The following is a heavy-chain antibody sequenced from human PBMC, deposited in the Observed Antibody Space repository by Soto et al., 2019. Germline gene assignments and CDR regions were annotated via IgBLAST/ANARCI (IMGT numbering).Heavy chain of an antibody. Sequence: EVQLVESGGILIQPGGSLRLSRAASGFAFSRYGMNWFRQAPGKGLEWISYISSSGTTIFYADSVKGRFTVSRDNAKNSLYLQMNSLRDEDTAVYYCSRDGTDCATGVCYFQHWGQGTLVTVSS. CDR2: ISSSGTTI. CDR1: GFAFSRYG. CDR3: SRDGTDCATGVCYFQH. V-gene: IGHV3-48*02. D-gene: IGHD2-8*01. J-gene: IGHJ1*01.